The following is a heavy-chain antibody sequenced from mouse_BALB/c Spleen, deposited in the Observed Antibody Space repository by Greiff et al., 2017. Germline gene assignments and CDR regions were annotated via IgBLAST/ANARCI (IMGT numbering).Heavy chain of an antibody. CDR2: INPSNGRT. V-gene: IGHV1S81*02. J-gene: IGHJ4*01. CDR3: ARFSYYDYEAMDY. CDR1: GYTFTSYW. D-gene: IGHD1-1*02. Sequence: QVQLQQPGAELVKPGASVKLSCKASGYTFTSYWMHWVKQRPGQGLEWIGEINPSNGRTNYNEKFKSKATLTVDKSSSTAYMQLSSLTSEDSAVYYCARFSYYDYEAMDYWGQGTSVTVSS.